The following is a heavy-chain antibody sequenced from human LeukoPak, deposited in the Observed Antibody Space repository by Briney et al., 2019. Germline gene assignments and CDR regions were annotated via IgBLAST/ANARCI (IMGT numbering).Heavy chain of an antibody. CDR2: IWNDGTDK. Sequence: PGGSLRLSCATSGFTFSHYGMHWVRQAPGKCLEWVAVIWNDGTDKYYGDSVKGRFTVSRDNSKNTVYLQMNSLRVEDTAVYYCAKDAQRGFDFSNSLESWGQGTLVTVSS. CDR1: GFTFSHYG. CDR3: AKDAQRGFDFSNSLES. V-gene: IGHV3-33*06. D-gene: IGHD4-11*01. J-gene: IGHJ4*02.